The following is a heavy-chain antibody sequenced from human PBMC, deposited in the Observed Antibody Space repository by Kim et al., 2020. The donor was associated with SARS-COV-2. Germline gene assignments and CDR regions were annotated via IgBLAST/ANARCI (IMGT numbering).Heavy chain of an antibody. CDR2: IRSSGSTI. J-gene: IGHJ1*01. D-gene: IGHD6-19*01. CDR1: GFTFSDYY. Sequence: GGSLRLSCAASGFTFSDYYMSWIRQAPGKGLEWVSYIRSSGSTIYYADSVKGRFTISRDNAKNSLYLQMNSLRAEDTAVYYCARDAGQWLVFGDRGYFQHWGQGTLVTVSS. CDR3: ARDAGQWLVFGDRGYFQH. V-gene: IGHV3-11*01.